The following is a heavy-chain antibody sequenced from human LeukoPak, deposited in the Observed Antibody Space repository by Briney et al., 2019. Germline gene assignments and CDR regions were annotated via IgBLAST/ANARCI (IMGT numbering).Heavy chain of an antibody. J-gene: IGHJ4*02. CDR2: ISSSSSYI. D-gene: IGHD2-2*01. Sequence: GGSLRLSCTVSGFPVSSNSWSWVRQAPGKGLEWGSSISSSSSYIYYADSVKGRFTISRDNAKNSLYLQMNSLRAEDTAVYYCARVVIRGAFDYWGQGTLVTVSS. CDR1: GFPVSSNS. CDR3: ARVVIRGAFDY. V-gene: IGHV3-21*01.